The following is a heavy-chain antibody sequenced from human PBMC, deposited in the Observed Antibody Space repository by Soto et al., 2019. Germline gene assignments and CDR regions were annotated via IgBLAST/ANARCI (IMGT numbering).Heavy chain of an antibody. V-gene: IGHV1-18*04. CDR1: GYTFTSYG. Sequence: KVSCKASGYTFTSYGISWVRQAPGQGLEWMGWISAYNGNTNYAQKLQGRVTMTTDTSTSTAYMELRSLRSDDTAVYYCARDIGSRAARRATLGMDVWGQGTTVTVSS. CDR3: ARDIGSRAARRATLGMDV. D-gene: IGHD6-6*01. J-gene: IGHJ6*02. CDR2: ISAYNGNT.